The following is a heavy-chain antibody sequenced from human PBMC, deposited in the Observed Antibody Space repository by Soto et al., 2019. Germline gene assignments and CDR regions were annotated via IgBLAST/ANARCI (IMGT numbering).Heavy chain of an antibody. CDR1: GFIFSNFG. CDR2: IRQSGDRS. Sequence: GGSLRLSCAASGFIFSNFGVYWVRRAPGKGLEWVSSIRQSGDRSSYADSVKGRFTISRDNSKNTLSLQMNSLRAEDTAVYYCARGDSNSWSDYWGQGTLVTVSS. J-gene: IGHJ4*02. CDR3: ARGDSNSWSDY. D-gene: IGHD6-13*01. V-gene: IGHV3-23*01.